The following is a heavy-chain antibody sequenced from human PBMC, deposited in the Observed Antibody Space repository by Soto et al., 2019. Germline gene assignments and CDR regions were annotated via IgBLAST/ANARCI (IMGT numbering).Heavy chain of an antibody. CDR2: INPNSGGT. V-gene: IGHV1-2*04. Sequence: AASLKVSCKASGYTFTGYYMHWVRQAPGQGLEWMGWINPNSGGTNYAQKFQGWVTMTRDTSISTAYMELSRLRSDDTAVYYCARGGQLGYYYYGMDVWGQGTTVTVSS. CDR1: GYTFTGYY. D-gene: IGHD5-18*01. J-gene: IGHJ6*02. CDR3: ARGGQLGYYYYGMDV.